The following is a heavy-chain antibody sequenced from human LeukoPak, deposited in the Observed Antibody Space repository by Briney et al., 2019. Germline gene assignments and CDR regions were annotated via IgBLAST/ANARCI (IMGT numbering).Heavy chain of an antibody. CDR1: GFTVSSNY. Sequence: GGSLRLSCAASGFTVSSNYMSWVRQAPGKGLVWVSRINSDGSSTSYADSVKGRFTISRDNAKNTLYLQMNSLRAEDTAVYYCARGLRYCSGGSCYSGYWGQGTLVTVSS. CDR2: INSDGSST. V-gene: IGHV3-74*01. D-gene: IGHD2-15*01. J-gene: IGHJ4*02. CDR3: ARGLRYCSGGSCYSGY.